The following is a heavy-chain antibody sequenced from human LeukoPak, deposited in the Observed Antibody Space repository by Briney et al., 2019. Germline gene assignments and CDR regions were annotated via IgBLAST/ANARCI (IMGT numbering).Heavy chain of an antibody. CDR2: IKQDGSEK. J-gene: IGHJ4*02. V-gene: IGHV3-7*05. CDR3: ARAELPVLLWFGELFSFYFDY. CDR1: GFTFSSYW. Sequence: PGGSLRLSCAASGFTFSSYWVSWVRQAPGKGLEWVANIKQDGSEKYYVDSVKCRFTISRDNAKNSLYLQMNSLRAEDTAVYYCARAELPVLLWFGELFSFYFDYWGQGTLVTVSS. D-gene: IGHD3-10*01.